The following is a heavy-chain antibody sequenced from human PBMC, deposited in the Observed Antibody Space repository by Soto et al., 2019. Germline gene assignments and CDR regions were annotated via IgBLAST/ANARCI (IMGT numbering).Heavy chain of an antibody. Sequence: QVQQQESGPGLVKPSDTLSLTCRVSGAYISDFSWSWIRQPAGKGLEWIGRITINGNTQKNPSFKSRVTLSIDTSRIPFSLNLRSATAADTPLYSCAREPGENCTYEAPWGPGPLVPVSS. J-gene: IGHJ5*02. CDR2: ITINGNT. D-gene: IGHD7-27*01. CDR1: GAYISDFS. CDR3: AREPGENCTYEAP. V-gene: IGHV4-4*07.